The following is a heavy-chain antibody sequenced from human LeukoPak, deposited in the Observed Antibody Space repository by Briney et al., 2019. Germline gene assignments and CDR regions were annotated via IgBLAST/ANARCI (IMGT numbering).Heavy chain of an antibody. J-gene: IGHJ4*02. CDR2: IKQDGSEK. Sequence: PGGSLRLSCAASGFTFSNYGMHWGRQAPGMGLEWVANIKQDGSEKYYVDSVKGRFTISRDNAKNSLYLQMNSLRAEDTAVYYCASPRGYGYYFDYWGQGTRVTVSS. V-gene: IGHV3-7*01. D-gene: IGHD5-12*01. CDR3: ASPRGYGYYFDY. CDR1: GFTFSNYG.